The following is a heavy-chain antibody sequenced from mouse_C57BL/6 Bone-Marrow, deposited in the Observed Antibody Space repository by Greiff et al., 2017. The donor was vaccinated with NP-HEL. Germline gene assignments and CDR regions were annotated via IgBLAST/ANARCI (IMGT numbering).Heavy chain of an antibody. D-gene: IGHD1-1*01. CDR2: IYPRSGNT. CDR1: GYTFTSYG. CDR3: ARNYYGSSYGFAY. Sequence: VQLQESGAELARPGASVKLSCKASGYTFTSYGISWVKQRTGQGLEWIGEIYPRSGNTYYTEKFKGKATLTADKSSSTAYMELRSLTSEDSAVYFCARNYYGSSYGFAYGGQGTLVTVSA. J-gene: IGHJ3*01. V-gene: IGHV1-81*01.